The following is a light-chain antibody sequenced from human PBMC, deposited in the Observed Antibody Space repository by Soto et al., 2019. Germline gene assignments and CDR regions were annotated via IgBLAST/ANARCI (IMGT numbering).Light chain of an antibody. Sequence: DIQMTQSQFSLSASVGDRVTITCRAGQNINSTLNWYQQKPGKAPQLLIYAASSLQSGVPSRFSGSGSGTDFTLTISSLQPEDFATYDGQQSDSTPLSFGPGTKVDSK. CDR3: QQSDSTPLS. V-gene: IGKV1-39*01. J-gene: IGKJ3*01. CDR2: AAS. CDR1: QNINST.